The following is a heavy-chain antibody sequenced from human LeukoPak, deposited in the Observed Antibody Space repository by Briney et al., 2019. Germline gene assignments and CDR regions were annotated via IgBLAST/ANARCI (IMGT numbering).Heavy chain of an antibody. Sequence: SQTLSLTCAISGDSVSSNSAAWNWIRQSPSRGLEWLGRTYYRSKWYNDYAVSVKSRITINPDTSKNQFSLKLSSVTAADTAVYYCARDLHSSSSETFDYWGQGTLVTVSS. CDR2: TYYRSKWYN. CDR3: ARDLHSSSSETFDY. CDR1: GDSVSSNSAA. D-gene: IGHD6-6*01. V-gene: IGHV6-1*01. J-gene: IGHJ4*02.